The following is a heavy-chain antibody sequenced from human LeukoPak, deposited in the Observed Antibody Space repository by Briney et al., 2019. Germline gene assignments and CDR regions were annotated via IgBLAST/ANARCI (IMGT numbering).Heavy chain of an antibody. J-gene: IGHJ3*02. D-gene: IGHD2-2*01. CDR3: ASPIGYCSSTSCDLDAFDI. CDR1: GYTFTSYG. V-gene: IGHV1-18*01. CDR2: ISAYNGNT. Sequence: ASVKVSCKASGYTFTSYGISWVRQAPGQGLEWMGWISAYNGNTNYAQKLQGRVTMTTDTSTSTAYMELSRLRSDDTAVYYCASPIGYCSSTSCDLDAFDIWGQGTMVTVSS.